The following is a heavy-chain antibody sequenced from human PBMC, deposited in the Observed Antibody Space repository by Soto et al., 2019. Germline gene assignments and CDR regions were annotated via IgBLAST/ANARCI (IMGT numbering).Heavy chain of an antibody. J-gene: IGHJ3*02. CDR2: VLANDESI. CDR3: ARETLRDAIDI. CDR1: GVDFRSYE. V-gene: IGHV3-48*03. Sequence: XGSLRLSCVASGVDFRSYEMNWVRQAPGKGRDWVSKVLANDESIYYTDSVKGRVSVSIYNAKNSLFLEMNSLRVNDTAVYYCARETLRDAIDIGGKEPMVTV.